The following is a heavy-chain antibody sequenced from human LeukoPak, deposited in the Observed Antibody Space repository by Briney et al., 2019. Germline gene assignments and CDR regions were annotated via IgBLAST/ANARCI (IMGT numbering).Heavy chain of an antibody. Sequence: SQTLSLTCAISGDSVSSINGAWNWVRQSPSSGLEWLGRTYYGSTWYSDYAVPIQGRISINPDTSKNQFTLHLFSVTPDDTAVYYCARDVATTGWYTFDYWGQGTRVTVSS. CDR1: GDSVSSINGA. V-gene: IGHV6-1*01. CDR2: TYYGSTWYS. D-gene: IGHD6-19*01. CDR3: ARDVATTGWYTFDY. J-gene: IGHJ4*02.